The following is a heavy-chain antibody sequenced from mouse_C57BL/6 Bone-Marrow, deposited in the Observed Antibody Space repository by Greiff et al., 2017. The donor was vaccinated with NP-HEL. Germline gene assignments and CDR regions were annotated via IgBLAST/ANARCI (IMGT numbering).Heavy chain of an antibody. D-gene: IGHD1-1*01. CDR2: IDPSDSYT. J-gene: IGHJ1*03. Sequence: QVQLQQPGAELVKPGASVKLSCKASGYTFTSYWMQWVKQRPGQGLEWIGEIDPSDSYTNYNQKFKGKATLTADTSSSTAYMQLSSLTSEDSAVYYCARLYYYGSSYDWYFDVWGTGTTVTVSS. CDR1: GYTFTSYW. V-gene: IGHV1-50*01. CDR3: ARLYYYGSSYDWYFDV.